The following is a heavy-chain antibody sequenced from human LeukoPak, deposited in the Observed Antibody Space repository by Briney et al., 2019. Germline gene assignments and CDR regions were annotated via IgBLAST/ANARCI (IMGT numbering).Heavy chain of an antibody. D-gene: IGHD2-15*01. CDR1: GFTFSSYS. CDR2: ISSSSSYI. Sequence: GGSLRLSCAASGFTFSSYSMNWVRQAPGKGLEWVSSISSSSSYIYYPDSVQGRFTSSRDNAKNSLYLQMNSLRADDTAVYSCARGNTDDIVVVVAAIAYFDDWGQGTLVTVSS. V-gene: IGHV3-21*06. CDR3: ARGNTDDIVVVVAAIAYFDD. J-gene: IGHJ4*02.